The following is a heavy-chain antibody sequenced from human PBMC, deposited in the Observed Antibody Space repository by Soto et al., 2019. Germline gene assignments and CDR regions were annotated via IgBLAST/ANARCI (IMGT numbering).Heavy chain of an antibody. CDR2: VMPTFGAG. J-gene: IGHJ6*02. V-gene: IGHV1-69*01. D-gene: IGHD3-22*01. Sequence: QVQLVQSGAEVKKPGSSVKDSCTASGGAFRNYAVSWVRQAPGQGLEWMGAVMPTFGAGVYAQKFQGRLTIFADESRNTAYLNVSSLTFEDAAIYYCPASRGFYEAMDAWGQGTTLTVSS. CDR1: GGAFRNYA. CDR3: PASRGFYEAMDA.